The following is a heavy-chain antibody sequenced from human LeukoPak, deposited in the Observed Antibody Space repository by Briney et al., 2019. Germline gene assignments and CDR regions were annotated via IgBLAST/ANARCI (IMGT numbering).Heavy chain of an antibody. V-gene: IGHV3-21*01. J-gene: IGHJ4*02. Sequence: GGSLRLSCAASGFTFSSYSMNWVRQAPGKGLEWVSSISPSTSYIYYADSVKGRFTISRDNAKNSLYLQMNSLRVEDTAVYFCTRDTPWAYWGQGTLVTVPS. CDR1: GFTFSSYS. CDR2: ISPSTSYI. CDR3: TRDTPWAY.